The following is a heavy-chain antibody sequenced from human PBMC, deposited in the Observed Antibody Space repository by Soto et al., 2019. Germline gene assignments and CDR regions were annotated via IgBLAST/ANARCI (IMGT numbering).Heavy chain of an antibody. Sequence: QVQLVQSGAEVKKPGASVKVSCTASGYTFTSYDIDWVRQAPGQGLQWMGWMNPSSESTGFAPRFQGRFMMTRNTSTNTAYMELSSLSSEDPAVYYCARGVHLSSGFDFWGQGTPVTVSS. CDR1: GYTFTSYD. J-gene: IGHJ4*02. V-gene: IGHV1-8*01. D-gene: IGHD6-19*01. CDR2: MNPSSEST. CDR3: ARGVHLSSGFDF.